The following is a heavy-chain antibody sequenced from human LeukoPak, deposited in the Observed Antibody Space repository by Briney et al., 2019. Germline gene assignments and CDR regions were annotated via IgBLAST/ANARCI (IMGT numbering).Heavy chain of an antibody. V-gene: IGHV5-51*01. Sequence: PGESLKISCKGSGYSFTSYWIGWVRQMPGKGLEWMGIIFPGDSDTKYSPSFQGLVTISADKSISTAYLQWSSLKASDTAMYYCARQSITIFGVPRGWFDPWGQGTLVTVSS. CDR2: IFPGDSDT. CDR3: ARQSITIFGVPRGWFDP. CDR1: GYSFTSYW. D-gene: IGHD3-3*01. J-gene: IGHJ5*02.